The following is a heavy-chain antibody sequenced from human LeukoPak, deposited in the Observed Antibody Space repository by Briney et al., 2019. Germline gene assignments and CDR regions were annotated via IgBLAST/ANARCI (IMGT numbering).Heavy chain of an antibody. CDR2: IIPIFGTA. V-gene: IGHV1-69*13. CDR1: GGTFSSYA. Sequence: SVKVSCTASGGTFSSYAISWVRQAPGQGLEWMGGIIPIFGTANYAQKFQGRVTITADESTSTAYMELSSLRSEDTAVYYCARDASEGYDSSGYSGYWGQGTLVTVSS. D-gene: IGHD3-22*01. J-gene: IGHJ4*02. CDR3: ARDASEGYDSSGYSGY.